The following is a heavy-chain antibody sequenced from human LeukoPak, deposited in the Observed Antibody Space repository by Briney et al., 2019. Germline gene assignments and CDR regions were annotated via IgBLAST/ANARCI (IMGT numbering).Heavy chain of an antibody. J-gene: IGHJ4*02. D-gene: IGHD5-18*01. V-gene: IGHV4-4*07. Sequence: SETLSLTCTFSGGSIRSYYWSWIRQPAGKGLEWIGRIYPSGSTNDKPPFKSRVTMSVDTSKNQFSLKVSSVTAADTAVYYCARGYGYFDYWGQGTLVTVSS. CDR2: IYPSGST. CDR3: ARGYGYFDY. CDR1: GGSIRSYY.